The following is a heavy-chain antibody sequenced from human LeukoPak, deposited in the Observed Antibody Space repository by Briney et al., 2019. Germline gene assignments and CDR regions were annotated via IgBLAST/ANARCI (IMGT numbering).Heavy chain of an antibody. CDR1: GFTFSSFG. D-gene: IGHD3-10*01. CDR3: ARGGWFGELLFDY. CDR2: IWYDGSKK. Sequence: GGSLRLSCAASGFTFSSFGMHWVRQAPGKGLEWVAAIWYDGSKKYHADSVKGRFTISRDNAKNSLYLQMNSLRAEDTALYYCARGGWFGELLFDYWGQGTLVTVSS. V-gene: IGHV3-33*01. J-gene: IGHJ4*02.